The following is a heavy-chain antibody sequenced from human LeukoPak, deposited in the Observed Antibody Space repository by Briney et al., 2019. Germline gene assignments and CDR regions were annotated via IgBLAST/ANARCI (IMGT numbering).Heavy chain of an antibody. J-gene: IGHJ6*03. CDR3: ARPAIPFDIVVVPAAIQDYYYYYMDV. Sequence: ASVKVSCKASGYTFTSYGISWVRQAPGQGLEWMGWISAYNGNTNYAQRLQGRVTTTTDTSTSTAYMELRSLRSDDTAVYYCARPAIPFDIVVVPAAIQDYYYYYMDVWGKGTTVTVSS. CDR1: GYTFTSYG. V-gene: IGHV1-18*01. CDR2: ISAYNGNT. D-gene: IGHD2-2*02.